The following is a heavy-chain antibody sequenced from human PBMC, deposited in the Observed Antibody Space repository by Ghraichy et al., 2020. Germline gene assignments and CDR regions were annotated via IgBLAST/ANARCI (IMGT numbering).Heavy chain of an antibody. D-gene: IGHD6-19*01. Sequence: SETLSLTCTVSGGSISNTDWWSWVRQPPGKGLEWIGDIYQSGTTDYNPSLKSRVTISVDKSKNQFSLKLSSVTAADTAVYYCARASRDIRTGYSSGCLDYWGQGTLVTISS. J-gene: IGHJ4*02. CDR3: ARASRDIRTGYSSGCLDY. CDR1: GGSISNTDW. CDR2: IYQSGTT. V-gene: IGHV4-4*02.